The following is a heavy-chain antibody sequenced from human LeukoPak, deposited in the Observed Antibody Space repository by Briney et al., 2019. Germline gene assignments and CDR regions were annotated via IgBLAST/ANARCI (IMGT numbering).Heavy chain of an antibody. Sequence: ASVKVSCKASGYTFTGYYMHWVRQAPGQGLEWMGWINPNSGGTNYAQKFQGRVTMTRDTSISTAYMELSRLRSDDTAVYYCARASPHNVLRFLEWLSSGTFDYWGQGTLVTVPS. V-gene: IGHV1-2*02. CDR1: GYTFTGYY. CDR3: ARASPHNVLRFLEWLSSGTFDY. J-gene: IGHJ4*02. D-gene: IGHD3-3*01. CDR2: INPNSGGT.